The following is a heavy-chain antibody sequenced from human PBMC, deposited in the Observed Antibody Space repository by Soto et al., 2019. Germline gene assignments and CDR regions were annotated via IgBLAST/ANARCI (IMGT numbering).Heavy chain of an antibody. J-gene: IGHJ4*02. Sequence: QVQLVQSGAEVKKPGSSVKVSCKASGGTFSSYAISWVRQAPGQGLEWMGGIIPIFGTANYAQKFQGRVTITADESMSTAYMELSSLRSEDTAVYYCASPGGYCSGGSCFLNFPFDYWGQGTLVTVSS. V-gene: IGHV1-69*01. CDR3: ASPGGYCSGGSCFLNFPFDY. CDR2: IIPIFGTA. D-gene: IGHD2-15*01. CDR1: GGTFSSYA.